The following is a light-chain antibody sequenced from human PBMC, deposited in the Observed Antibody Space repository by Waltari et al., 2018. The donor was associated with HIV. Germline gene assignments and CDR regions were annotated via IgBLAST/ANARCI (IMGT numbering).Light chain of an antibody. CDR1: HDIGHY. CDR3: QQSYSLPT. Sequence: DIQMTQSPSSLSASIGDSVPITCRASHDIGHYLNWYQQTPGKAPTALISSATTLQRGVPLRFRGSGSGTDFTLTIPTLRPDDFATYCCQQSYSLPTFGPGTTVDIK. CDR2: SAT. J-gene: IGKJ3*01. V-gene: IGKV1-39*01.